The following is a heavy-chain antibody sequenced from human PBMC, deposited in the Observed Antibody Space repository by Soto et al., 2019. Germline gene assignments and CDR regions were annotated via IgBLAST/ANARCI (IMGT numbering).Heavy chain of an antibody. CDR3: AKDSPLPYSSSWYVLCAPFDY. Sequence: PGGSLIRSCAASGFNFSDYYMSWVRQAPGKGLEWVSAISGSGGSTYYADSVKGRFTSSRDNSKNTLYLQMNSLRAEDTAVYYCAKDSPLPYSSSWYVLCAPFDYWGQGTLVTVSS. J-gene: IGHJ4*02. CDR2: ISGSGGST. CDR1: GFNFSDYY. D-gene: IGHD6-13*01. V-gene: IGHV3-23*01.